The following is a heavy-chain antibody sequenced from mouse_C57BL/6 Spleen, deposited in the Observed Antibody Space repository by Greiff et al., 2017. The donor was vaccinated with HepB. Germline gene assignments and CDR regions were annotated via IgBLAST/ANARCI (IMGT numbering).Heavy chain of an antibody. V-gene: IGHV1-19*01. CDR2: INPYHGGT. J-gene: IGHJ3*01. CDR1: GYTFTDYY. D-gene: IGHD3-2*02. CDR3: ASGASSGYLFAY. Sequence: EVQLQQSGPVLVKPGASVKMSCKASGYTFTDYYMNWVKQSHGKSLEWIGVINPYHGGTSYNQKFKGKATLTVDKSSSTAYMELNSLTSEDSAVYYCASGASSGYLFAYWGQRTLVTVSA.